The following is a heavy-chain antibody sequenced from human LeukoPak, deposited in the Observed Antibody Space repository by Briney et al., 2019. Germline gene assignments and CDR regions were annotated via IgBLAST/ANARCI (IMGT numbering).Heavy chain of an antibody. J-gene: IGHJ1*01. CDR1: GFTFSGYA. CDR3: ARSSSWFSEYFQH. Sequence: LSGGSLRLSCAASGFTFSGYAMSWVRQAPGKGLEWVSAISGSGGSTYYADSVKGRFTISRDNSKNTLYLQMNSLRAEDTAVYYCARSSSWFSEYFQHWGQGTLVTVSS. CDR2: ISGSGGST. V-gene: IGHV3-23*01. D-gene: IGHD6-13*01.